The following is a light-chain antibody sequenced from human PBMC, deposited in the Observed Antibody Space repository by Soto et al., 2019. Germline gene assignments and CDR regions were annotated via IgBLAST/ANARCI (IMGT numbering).Light chain of an antibody. CDR3: QQYGSSPPYT. Sequence: ELVLTQSPGTLSLSPGERATLSCRASQSVSSSYLAWYQQKPGQAPRLLIYGASSKATGIPDRFNGSGSGTDFTRTISRLEPEDFAFYYCQQYGSSPPYTFGQGTKLEIK. V-gene: IGKV3-20*01. CDR1: QSVSSSY. J-gene: IGKJ2*01. CDR2: GAS.